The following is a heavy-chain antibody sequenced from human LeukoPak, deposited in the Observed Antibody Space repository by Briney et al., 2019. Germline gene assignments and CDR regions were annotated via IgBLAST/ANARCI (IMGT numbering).Heavy chain of an antibody. D-gene: IGHD5-12*01. Sequence: GGSLRLSCAASGFTFSDYQMSGIRRAPGKGLEWVSYIISSGSDTYYAASVKGRFTISRDNTKNALYLQMNSLRADDTAVYYCARRGANSGHTFDYWGQGTLVSVSS. V-gene: IGHV3-11*01. CDR2: IISSGSDT. J-gene: IGHJ4*02. CDR3: ARRGANSGHTFDY. CDR1: GFTFSDYQ.